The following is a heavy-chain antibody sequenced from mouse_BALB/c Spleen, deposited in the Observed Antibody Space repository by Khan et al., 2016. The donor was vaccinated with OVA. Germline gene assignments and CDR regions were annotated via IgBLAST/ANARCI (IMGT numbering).Heavy chain of an antibody. CDR3: ARGDDYGSSSFDY. Sequence: LVKTGASVKISYKASGYSFTGYYMPWVKQSHGKSLEWIGYISCYNGSTTYNQKFKGKATFTVDTSSSTVYMQFNSLTSEDSAVDYCARGDDYGSSSFDYWGQGTLVTVSA. J-gene: IGHJ3*01. CDR2: ISCYNGST. CDR1: GYSFTGYY. V-gene: IGHV1S34*01. D-gene: IGHD1-1*01.